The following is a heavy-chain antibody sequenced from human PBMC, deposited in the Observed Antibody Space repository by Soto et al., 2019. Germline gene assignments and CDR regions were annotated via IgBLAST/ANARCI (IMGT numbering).Heavy chain of an antibody. CDR2: IYYSGST. CDR3: ARHSGDFWSGQEYYYYYMDV. D-gene: IGHD3-3*01. J-gene: IGHJ6*03. CDR1: GGSISSYY. V-gene: IGHV4-59*08. Sequence: SETLSLTCTVSGGSISSYYWSWIRQPPGKGLEWIGYIYYSGSTNYNPSLKSRVPISVDTSKNQFPLKLSTVTAADTAVYYCARHSGDFWSGQEYYYYYMDVWGKGTTVTVSS.